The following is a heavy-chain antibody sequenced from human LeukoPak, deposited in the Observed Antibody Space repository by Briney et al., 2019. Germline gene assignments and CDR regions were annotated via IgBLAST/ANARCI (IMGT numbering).Heavy chain of an antibody. CDR2: TYYKSQWEN. D-gene: IGHD3-10*01. CDR1: GDSFSSNSAA. CDR3: AKDSRSGPRQTNAFDG. V-gene: IGHV6-1*01. Sequence: SQTLSLTCVLSGDSFSSNSAAWDWIRQSPSRGLEWLGRTYYKSQWENNYAVSVKSRTTANPDTSKNQFSRQLNSVTPGDTAMYYCAKDSRSGPRQTNAFDGWGQGTMVTVSS. J-gene: IGHJ3*01.